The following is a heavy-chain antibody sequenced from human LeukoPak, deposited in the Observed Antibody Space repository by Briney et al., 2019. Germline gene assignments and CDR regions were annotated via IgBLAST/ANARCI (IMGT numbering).Heavy chain of an antibody. D-gene: IGHD2-8*01. CDR1: GYSFTGYY. J-gene: IGHJ6*03. CDR3: ARGPNHYYYMDF. V-gene: IGHV1-2*02. CDR2: INPDGDVT. Sequence: ASVKVSCKASGYSFTGYYIHWVRQAPGQGLEGMGWINPDGDVTKSAQKFQGRVTMTTDKSINTVFMELSGLTSDDTALYYCARGPNHYYYMDFWGKGTTVSVSS.